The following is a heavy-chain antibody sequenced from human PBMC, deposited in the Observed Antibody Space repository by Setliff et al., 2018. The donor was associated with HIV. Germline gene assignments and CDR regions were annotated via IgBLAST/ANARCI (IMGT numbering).Heavy chain of an antibody. CDR3: ARRRSSGWYHYFDY. Sequence: PSETLSLTCTVSGYSISSGYYWGWIRQPPGKGLEWIGSTYHSGSTYYNPSLKSRVTISVDTSKNQFSLKLSSVTAADTAVYYCARRRSSGWYHYFDYWGQGTLVTVSS. V-gene: IGHV4-38-2*02. J-gene: IGHJ4*02. D-gene: IGHD6-19*01. CDR1: GYSISSGYY. CDR2: TYHSGST.